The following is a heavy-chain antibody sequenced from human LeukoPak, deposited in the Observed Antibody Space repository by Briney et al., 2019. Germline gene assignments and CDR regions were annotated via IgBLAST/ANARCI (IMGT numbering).Heavy chain of an antibody. D-gene: IGHD5-18*01. Sequence: GGSLRLSCAASGFTFSNAWMSWVRQAPGKGLEWVGRIKSKTDGGTTDYAAPVKGRFTISRDDSKNTLYLQMNSLKTEDTAVYYCTTRSGDPLPGYPPWGQGTLVTVSS. V-gene: IGHV3-15*01. CDR3: TTRSGDPLPGYPP. J-gene: IGHJ5*02. CDR1: GFTFSNAW. CDR2: IKSKTDGGTT.